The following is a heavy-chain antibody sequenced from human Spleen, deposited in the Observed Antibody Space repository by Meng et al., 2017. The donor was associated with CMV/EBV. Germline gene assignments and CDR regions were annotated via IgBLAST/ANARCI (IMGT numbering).Heavy chain of an antibody. V-gene: IGHV4-34*01. D-gene: IGHD2-2*01. Sequence: SETLSLTCAVYGGSFSDYYWSWIRQPPGKVLEWIGEITDSGSTNYNPSLKSRVTISVDTSKNQFSLKLSSVTAADTAVYYCARGNGYYSSTSCSLGWFDPWGQGTLVTVSS. CDR1: GGSFSDYY. CDR3: ARGNGYYSSTSCSLGWFDP. J-gene: IGHJ5*02. CDR2: ITDSGST.